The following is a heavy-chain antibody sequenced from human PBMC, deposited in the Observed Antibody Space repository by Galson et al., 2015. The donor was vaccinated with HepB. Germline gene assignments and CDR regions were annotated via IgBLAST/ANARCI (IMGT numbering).Heavy chain of an antibody. Sequence: SLRLSCAASGFMFSRYGMHWVRQAPGKGLEWVAVIWYDGSNKYYADSVKGRFTISRDNSKNILYLQMNSLRAEDTAVYYCVREHNSGWYLDHWGQGTLVTVSS. CDR2: IWYDGSNK. CDR1: GFMFSRYG. V-gene: IGHV3-33*01. CDR3: VREHNSGWYLDH. J-gene: IGHJ4*02. D-gene: IGHD6-19*01.